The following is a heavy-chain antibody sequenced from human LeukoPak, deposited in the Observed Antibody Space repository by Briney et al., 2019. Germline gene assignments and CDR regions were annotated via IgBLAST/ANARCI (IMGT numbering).Heavy chain of an antibody. J-gene: IGHJ4*02. CDR3: AKGRSSGWYGGDYDEANYFDY. CDR1: GGTFSSYA. CDR2: IIPVFGTA. V-gene: IGHV1-69*13. D-gene: IGHD6-19*01. Sequence: SVKVSCKASGGTFSSYAISWVRQAPGQGLEWMGGIIPVFGTANYAQKFQGRVTITADESTSTAYMELSSLRSEDTAVYYCAKGRSSGWYGGDYDEANYFDYWGQGTLVTVSS.